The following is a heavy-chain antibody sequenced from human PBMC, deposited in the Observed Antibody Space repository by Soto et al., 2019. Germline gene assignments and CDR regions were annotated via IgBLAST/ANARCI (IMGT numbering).Heavy chain of an antibody. D-gene: IGHD1-26*01. V-gene: IGHV1-69*02. CDR3: ARVSKGASYYGMDV. J-gene: IGHJ6*02. CDR1: GGTFSSYT. CDR2: IIPILGIA. Sequence: SVKVSCKASGGTFSSYTISWVRQAPGQGLEWMGRIIPILGIANYAQKFQGRVTITADKSTSTAYMELSSLRSEDTAVYYCARVSKGASYYGMDVWGQGTLVTVSS.